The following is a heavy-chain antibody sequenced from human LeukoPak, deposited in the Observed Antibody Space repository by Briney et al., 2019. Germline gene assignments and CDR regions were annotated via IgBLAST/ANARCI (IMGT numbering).Heavy chain of an antibody. CDR1: GYSFTSYW. J-gene: IGHJ3*02. D-gene: IGHD2-2*01. CDR2: IYPGDSDT. V-gene: IGHV5-51*01. CDR3: ACPYLYCSITSCYQGDAFDI. Sequence: GGSLRLSCKGSGYSFTSYWIGWVRQMPGKGLEWMGIIYPGDSDTRYSPSFQGQVTISADKSISTAYLQWSSLKASDTAMYYCACPYLYCSITSCYQGDAFDIWGQGTMVTVSS.